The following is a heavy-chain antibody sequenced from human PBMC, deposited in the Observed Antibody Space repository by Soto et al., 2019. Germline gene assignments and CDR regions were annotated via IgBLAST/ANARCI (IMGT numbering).Heavy chain of an antibody. CDR2: IFYSGST. CDR3: ASQGPYCSSTSCSYYMDV. Sequence: SETLSLTCTVSGGSISSYYWSWIRQPPGKGLEWIGYIFYSGSTNYNPSLKSRVTISVDTSKNQFSLKLSSVTAADTAVYYCASQGPYCSSTSCSYYMDVWGKGTTVTAP. D-gene: IGHD2-2*01. CDR1: GGSISSYY. V-gene: IGHV4-59*08. J-gene: IGHJ6*03.